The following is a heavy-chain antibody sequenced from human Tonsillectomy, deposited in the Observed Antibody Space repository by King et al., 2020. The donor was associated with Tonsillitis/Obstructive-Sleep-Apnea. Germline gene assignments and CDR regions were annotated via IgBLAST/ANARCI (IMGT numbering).Heavy chain of an antibody. J-gene: IGHJ4*02. Sequence: VQLVESGAEVKKPGASVRVSCKASGYTFTGYYMHWVRQAPGQGLEWMGWINPNSGGTNYVQKFQGRVTMTRDTSISTAYMELSRLRSDDTAVYYCARDSMSHYFDSSAYYTFDYWGQGTLVTVSS. CDR3: ARDSMSHYFDSSAYYTFDY. V-gene: IGHV1-2*02. CDR1: GYTFTGYY. CDR2: INPNSGGT. D-gene: IGHD3-22*01.